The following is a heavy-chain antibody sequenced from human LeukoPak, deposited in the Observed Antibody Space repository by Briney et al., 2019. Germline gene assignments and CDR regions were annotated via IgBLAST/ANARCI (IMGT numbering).Heavy chain of an antibody. CDR1: GYTFTVYY. Sequence: ASVKVSFKASGYTFTVYYMHWVRQAPGQGLEWMGWINPNSGGTNYAQKFQGRVTMTRDTSISTAYMELSRLRSDDTAVYYCARVMVRGVRAPSSYYFDYWGQGTLVTVSS. J-gene: IGHJ4*02. CDR3: ARVMVRGVRAPSSYYFDY. D-gene: IGHD3-10*01. CDR2: INPNSGGT. V-gene: IGHV1-2*02.